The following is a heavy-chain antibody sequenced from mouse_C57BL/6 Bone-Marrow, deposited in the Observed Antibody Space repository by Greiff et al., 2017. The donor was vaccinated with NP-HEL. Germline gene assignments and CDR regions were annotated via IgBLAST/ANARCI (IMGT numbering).Heavy chain of an antibody. J-gene: IGHJ4*01. D-gene: IGHD1-1*01. V-gene: IGHV3-8*01. CDR1: GYSITSDY. CDR3: ARNYYGSSYDYAMDY. Sequence: EVKLQESGPGLAKPSQTLSLTCSVTGYSITSDYWNWIRKFPGNKLEYMGYISYSGSTYYNPSLKSRISITRDTSKNQYYLQLNSVTTEDTATDYCARNYYGSSYDYAMDYWGQGTSVTVSS. CDR2: ISYSGST.